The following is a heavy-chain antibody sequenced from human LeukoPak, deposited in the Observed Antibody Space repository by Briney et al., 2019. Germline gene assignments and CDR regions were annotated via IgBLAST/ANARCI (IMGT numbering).Heavy chain of an antibody. J-gene: IGHJ4*02. CDR2: IIPIFGTA. Sequence: GASVKVSCKASGGTFSSYAISWVRQAPGQGLDWMGGIIPIFGTANYAQKFQGRVTITADESTSTAYMELSSLRSEDTAVYYCARDGGDGSGSYYNVYWGQGTLVTVSS. V-gene: IGHV1-69*13. CDR3: ARDGGDGSGSYYNVY. CDR1: GGTFSSYA. D-gene: IGHD3-10*01.